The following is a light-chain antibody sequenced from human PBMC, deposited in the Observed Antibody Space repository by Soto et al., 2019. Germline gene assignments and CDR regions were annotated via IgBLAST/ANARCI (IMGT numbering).Light chain of an antibody. CDR2: DAS. CDR1: QSVSSY. Sequence: EIVLTQSPATLSLSPGERATLSCRASQSVSSYLAWYQQKPGQAPRLLIYDASNRATGIPARFSGSGSGTDFTLTISSLEPEDFAVYYCQQRSNWPPGLGFGGGTKAEIK. J-gene: IGKJ4*01. V-gene: IGKV3-11*01. CDR3: QQRSNWPPGLG.